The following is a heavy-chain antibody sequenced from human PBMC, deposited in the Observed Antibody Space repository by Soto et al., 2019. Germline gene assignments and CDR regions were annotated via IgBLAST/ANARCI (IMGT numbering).Heavy chain of an antibody. CDR1: GGSISSGDYY. Sequence: SETLSLTCTVSGGSISSGDYYWSWIRQPPGKGLEWIGYIYYSGSTYYNPSLKSRVTISVDTSKNQFSLKLSSVTAADTAVYYCARLDYHDSSGYLEFDYWGQGTLVTVSS. CDR3: ARLDYHDSSGYLEFDY. CDR2: IYYSGST. J-gene: IGHJ4*02. V-gene: IGHV4-30-4*01. D-gene: IGHD3-22*01.